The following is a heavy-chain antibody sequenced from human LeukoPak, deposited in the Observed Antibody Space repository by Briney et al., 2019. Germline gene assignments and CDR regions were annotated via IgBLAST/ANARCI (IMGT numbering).Heavy chain of an antibody. CDR2: IYYSGST. CDR1: GGSISSYY. CDR3: ARVVVAATPDAFDI. D-gene: IGHD2-15*01. J-gene: IGHJ3*02. V-gene: IGHV4-59*01. Sequence: SETLSLTCTVSGGSISSYYWSWIRQPPGKGLEWIGYIYYSGSTNYNPSLKSRVTISVDTSKNQFSLKLSSVTAADTAVYYCARVVVAATPDAFDIWGQGTMVTVSS.